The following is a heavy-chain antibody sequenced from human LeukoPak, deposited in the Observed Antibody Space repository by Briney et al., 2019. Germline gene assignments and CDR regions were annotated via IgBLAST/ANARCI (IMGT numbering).Heavy chain of an antibody. D-gene: IGHD2-2*01. CDR2: INHSGST. CDR3: ARGVNIVVVPAADFDY. J-gene: IGHJ4*02. V-gene: IGHV4-34*01. CDR1: GGSFSGYY. Sequence: SGTLSLTCAVYGGSFSGYYWSWIRQPPGKGLEWIGEINHSGSTNYNPSLKSRVTISVDTSKNQFSLKLSSVTAADTALYYCARGVNIVVVPAADFDYWGQGTLVTVSS.